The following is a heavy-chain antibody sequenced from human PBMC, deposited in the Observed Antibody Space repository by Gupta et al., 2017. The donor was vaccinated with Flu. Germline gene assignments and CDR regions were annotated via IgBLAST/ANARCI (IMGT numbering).Heavy chain of an antibody. D-gene: IGHD3-22*01. V-gene: IGHV1-18*01. CDR3: GRDYYESSGYYDY. CDR1: G. CDR2: ISAYNGNT. Sequence: GISWLRQAPGQRLEWMGWISAYNGNTNYGQKFQGRVTMTTDTSTSTAYMELRSLRSDDTAVYYCGRDYYESSGYYDYWGQGTLVTVSS. J-gene: IGHJ4*02.